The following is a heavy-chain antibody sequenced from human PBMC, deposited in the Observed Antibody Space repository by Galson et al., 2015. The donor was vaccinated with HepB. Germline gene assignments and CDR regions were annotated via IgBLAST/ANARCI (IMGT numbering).Heavy chain of an antibody. Sequence: SLRLSCAASGFTFSSYAMHWVRQAPGKGLQWVAIIPYDGSYKYYADSVKGRFTISRDNSKNTLYLQMSSLRAEDTAVYYCAREGMAATLDYWGRGTLSTVSS. V-gene: IGHV3-30-3*01. CDR2: IPYDGSYK. CDR1: GFTFSSYA. J-gene: IGHJ4*02. D-gene: IGHD2-15*01. CDR3: AREGMAATLDY.